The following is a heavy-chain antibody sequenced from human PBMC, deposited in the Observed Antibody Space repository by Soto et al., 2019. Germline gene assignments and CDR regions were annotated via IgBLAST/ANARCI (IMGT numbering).Heavy chain of an antibody. CDR2: IYYSGST. J-gene: IGHJ5*02. Sequence: PSETLSLTCTVSGGSISSYYWSWIRQPPGKGLEWIGYIYYSGSTNYSPSLKSRVTISVDTSKNQFSLKLSSVTAADTAVYYCARSVLGRAYCTNGVCETNNCFDPWGQGTLVTVSS. D-gene: IGHD2-8*01. V-gene: IGHV4-59*01. CDR3: ARSVLGRAYCTNGVCETNNCFDP. CDR1: GGSISSYY.